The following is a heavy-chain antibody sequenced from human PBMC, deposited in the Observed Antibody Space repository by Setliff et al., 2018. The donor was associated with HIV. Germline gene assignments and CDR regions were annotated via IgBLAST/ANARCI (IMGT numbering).Heavy chain of an antibody. CDR2: ISYNGIT. J-gene: IGHJ3*02. CDR3: ARHRPWEVDVFDI. D-gene: IGHD1-26*01. V-gene: IGHV4-59*08. Sequence: SETLSLTCSVSGGSISSYYWSWIRQPPRKGLEWVGYISYNGITTYNPSLKSRVTISVDTSKNQFSLKLTSVTAADTAVYYCARHRPWEVDVFDIWGQGTMVTV. CDR1: GGSISSYY.